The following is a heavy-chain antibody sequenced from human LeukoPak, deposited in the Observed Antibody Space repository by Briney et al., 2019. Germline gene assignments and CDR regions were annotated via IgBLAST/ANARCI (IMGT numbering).Heavy chain of an antibody. Sequence: GGSLRLSCAASGFTFSSYGMHWVRQAPGKGLEWVAFIRYDGSNKYYADSVKGRFTISRDNSKNTLYLQMNSLRAEDTAVYYCAKDSSRWGVVNDAFDIWGQGTMVTVSS. CDR1: GFTFSSYG. D-gene: IGHD3-16*01. J-gene: IGHJ3*02. CDR3: AKDSSRWGVVNDAFDI. V-gene: IGHV3-30*02. CDR2: IRYDGSNK.